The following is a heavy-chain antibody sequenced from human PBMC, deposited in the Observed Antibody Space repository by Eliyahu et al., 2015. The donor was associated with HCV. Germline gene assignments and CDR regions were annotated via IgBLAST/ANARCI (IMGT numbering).Heavy chain of an antibody. J-gene: IGHJ3*01. V-gene: IGHV3-9*01. CDR1: GFTFDDYA. CDR3: TKASSLYVDYVGFDL. Sequence: EVQLVESGGGLVQPGRSLRLSCAASGFTFDDYAMHWVRQAPGKGLEWVSGISWNSDRIVYGDSVKGRFTISRDNAKSSLSLHMNSLRSEDTALYYCTKASSLYVDYVGFDLWGPGIMVTVSS. CDR2: ISWNSDRI. D-gene: IGHD4-17*01.